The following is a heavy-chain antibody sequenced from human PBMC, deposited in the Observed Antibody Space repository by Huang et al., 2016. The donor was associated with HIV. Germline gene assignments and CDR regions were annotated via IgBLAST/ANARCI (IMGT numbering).Heavy chain of an antibody. CDR2: INHSGST. J-gene: IGHJ4*02. CDR1: GGSFSGYY. D-gene: IGHD3-22*01. V-gene: IGHV4-34*01. CDR3: ARILMYYNSSGYGFDY. Sequence: QVQLQQWGAGLLKPSETLSLTCAVYGGSFSGYYWCWIRQPPGKGLEWIGEINHSGSTNDNPSLKSLVTISVDTSKNQFALKLSSVTAADTSVYYCARILMYYNSSGYGFDYWGQGTLVTVSS.